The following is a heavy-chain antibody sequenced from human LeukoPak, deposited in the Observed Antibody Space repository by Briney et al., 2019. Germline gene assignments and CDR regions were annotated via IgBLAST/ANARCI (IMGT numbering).Heavy chain of an antibody. CDR3: VRSFSFNWFDP. Sequence: GGSLRLSCAVSGFPVRTNYMSWVRQAPGKGLDWVSVIYTGSGETYYAASVKGRFTISRDNSKNTLHLQMNSLRAEDTAVYYCVRSFSFNWFDPWGQGTLVTVSS. CDR2: IYTGSGET. CDR1: GFPVRTNY. V-gene: IGHV3-53*01. J-gene: IGHJ5*02. D-gene: IGHD2/OR15-2a*01.